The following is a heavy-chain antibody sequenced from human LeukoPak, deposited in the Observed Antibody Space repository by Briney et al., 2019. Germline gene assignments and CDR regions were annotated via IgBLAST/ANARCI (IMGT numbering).Heavy chain of an antibody. CDR2: IYHRGST. CDR1: GYSISNGYY. CDR3: ARSHRAGGDGDYLFDY. Sequence: SETLSLTCTVSGYSISNGYYWGWIRQPPGKGLEWVGSIYHRGSTYYNPSLRRRVTISLDRSKNQFSLQLNSVTPEDTAVYYCARSHRAGGDGDYLFDYWGQGTLVTVSS. V-gene: IGHV4-38-2*02. D-gene: IGHD4-17*01. J-gene: IGHJ4*02.